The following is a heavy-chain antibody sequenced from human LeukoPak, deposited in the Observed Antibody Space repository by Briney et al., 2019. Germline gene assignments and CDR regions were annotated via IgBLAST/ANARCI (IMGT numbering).Heavy chain of an antibody. CDR2: ISSSSSYI. CDR3: ARVSRDFGLVTEFYYYMDV. V-gene: IGHV3-21*01. D-gene: IGHD3-3*01. Sequence: GGSLRLSCAASGFTFRSYSMNWVRQAPGKGLEWVSSISSSSSYIYYADSVKGRFTISRDNAKNSLYLQMNSLRAEDTAVYYCARVSRDFGLVTEFYYYMDVWGKGTTVTVSS. CDR1: GFTFRSYS. J-gene: IGHJ6*03.